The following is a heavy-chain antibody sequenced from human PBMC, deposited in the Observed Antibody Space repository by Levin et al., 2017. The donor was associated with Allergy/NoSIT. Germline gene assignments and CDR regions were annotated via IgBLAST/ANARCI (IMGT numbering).Heavy chain of an antibody. CDR2: LYHSGST. V-gene: IGHV4-38-2*01. Sequence: GSLRLSCSVSGYSINNGYFWAWIRQPPGKGLEWIGSLYHSGSTYDNASLKSRVTISVDTSKNQCSLKLSSVTAADTAVYYCARMAAKGYYFYAMDVWGQGTTVTVSS. CDR3: ARMAAKGYYFYAMDV. J-gene: IGHJ6*02. D-gene: IGHD2-15*01. CDR1: GYSINNGYF.